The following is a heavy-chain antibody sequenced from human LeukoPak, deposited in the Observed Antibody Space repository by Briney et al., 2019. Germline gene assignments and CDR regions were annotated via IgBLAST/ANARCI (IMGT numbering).Heavy chain of an antibody. J-gene: IGHJ4*02. Sequence: SETLSLTCTVAGASMSSYYWTWIRQPPGKGLEWIGYIYSSGSTNSNPCLKSRVTISVDTSKNQFSLNLSTVTAADTAVYYCASGGEAALADWGQGTLVTVSS. D-gene: IGHD4-17*01. CDR2: IYSSGST. V-gene: IGHV4-59*01. CDR3: ASGGEAALAD. CDR1: GASMSSYY.